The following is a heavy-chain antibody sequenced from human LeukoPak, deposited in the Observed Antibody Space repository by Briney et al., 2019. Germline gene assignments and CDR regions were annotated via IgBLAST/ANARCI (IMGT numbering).Heavy chain of an antibody. CDR2: ISWDGGST. CDR1: GFTFDDYA. J-gene: IGHJ6*03. D-gene: IGHD6-13*01. V-gene: IGHV3-43D*03. CDR3: AKGGSRGYYYYMDV. Sequence: AGGSLRLSCAASGFTFDDYAMHWVRQAPGKGPEWVSLISWDGGSTYYADSVKGRFTISRDNSKNSLYLQMNSLRAEDTALYYCAKGGSRGYYYYMDVWGKGTTVTVSS.